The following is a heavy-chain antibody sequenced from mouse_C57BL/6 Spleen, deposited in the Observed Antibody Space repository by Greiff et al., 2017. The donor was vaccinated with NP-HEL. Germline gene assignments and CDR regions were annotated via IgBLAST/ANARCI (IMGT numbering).Heavy chain of an antibody. V-gene: IGHV5-4*01. CDR1: GFTFSSYA. D-gene: IGHD4-1*01. CDR2: ISDGGSYT. Sequence: EVQRVESGGGLVKPGGSLKLSCAASGFTFSSYAMSWVRQTPEKRLEWVATISDGGSYTYYPDNVKGRFTISRDNAKNNLYLQMSHLKSEDTAMYYCARENCLDYWGQGTTLTVSS. J-gene: IGHJ2*01. CDR3: ARENCLDY.